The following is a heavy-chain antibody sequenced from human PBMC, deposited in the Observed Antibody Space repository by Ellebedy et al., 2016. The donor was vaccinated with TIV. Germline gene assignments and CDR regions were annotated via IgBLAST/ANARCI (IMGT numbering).Heavy chain of an antibody. V-gene: IGHV3-48*04. CDR3: ARGPPLFDP. CDR2: IDIGATTI. J-gene: IGHJ5*02. Sequence: GGSLRLSCAASGFTFRDYTMNWVRQAPGKGLDWVSYIDIGATTIYYADSVKGRFTISRDNAKNSLFLQMNSLRADDTAVYYCARGPPLFDPWGQGTLVTVSS. CDR1: GFTFRDYT.